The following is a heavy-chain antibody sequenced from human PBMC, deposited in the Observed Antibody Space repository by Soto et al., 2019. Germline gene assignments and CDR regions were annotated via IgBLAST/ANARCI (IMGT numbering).Heavy chain of an antibody. Sequence: QVQLVQSGAEVKKHGSSVKVSCKASGGTFSSYAISWVRQAPGQGLEWMGGIIPISGTANYAQKFQGRVTITADESTSTAYMELSSLRSEDTAVYYCARSQGSSTSLDIYYYYYYGMDVWGQGTTVTVSS. CDR2: IIPISGTA. D-gene: IGHD2-2*01. V-gene: IGHV1-69*01. CDR3: ARSQGSSTSLDIYYYYYYGMDV. CDR1: GGTFSSYA. J-gene: IGHJ6*02.